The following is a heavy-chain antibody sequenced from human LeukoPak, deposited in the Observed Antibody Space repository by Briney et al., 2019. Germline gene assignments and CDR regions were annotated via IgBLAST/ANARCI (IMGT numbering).Heavy chain of an antibody. V-gene: IGHV4-31*03. D-gene: IGHD3-10*01. CDR3: ARRGVFAFFYYYGMDV. J-gene: IGHJ6*02. CDR2: IYYSGST. CDR1: GGSISSGGYY. Sequence: SETLSLTCTVSGGSISSGGYYWSWIRQHPGKGLEWIGYIYYSGSTYYNPSLKSRVTISVDTSKNQFSLKLSSVTAADTAVYYCARRGVFAFFYYYGMDVWGQGTTVTVSS.